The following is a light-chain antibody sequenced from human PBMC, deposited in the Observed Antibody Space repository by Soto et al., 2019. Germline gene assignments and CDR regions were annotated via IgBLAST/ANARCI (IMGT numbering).Light chain of an antibody. V-gene: IGLV2-14*01. CDR1: ISDIGTYKY. J-gene: IGLJ2*01. Sequence: QSALTQPASVSGSPGQSITISCTGTISDIGTYKYVSWYQQYPGKVPKLIIYEVSNRPSGVSNRFSGSKSDNMASLTISGLQPEDEADYYCSSYTTGSTLIFGGGTKLTVL. CDR3: SSYTTGSTLI. CDR2: EVS.